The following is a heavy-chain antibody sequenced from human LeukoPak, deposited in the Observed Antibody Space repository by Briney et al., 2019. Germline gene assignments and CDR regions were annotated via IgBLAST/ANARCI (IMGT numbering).Heavy chain of an antibody. J-gene: IGHJ4*02. V-gene: IGHV3-30*02. CDR3: AKSRTIFGVVMGALDY. CDR2: IRYDGSNK. CDR1: GFTFSSYG. Sequence: PGGSLRLSCAASGFTFSSYGMHWVRQAPGKGLEGVAFIRYDGSNKYYADSVKGRFTISRDNSKNTLYVQMNRLRAEDTSVYYLAKSRTIFGVVMGALDYWGQGTLVTVSS. D-gene: IGHD3-3*01.